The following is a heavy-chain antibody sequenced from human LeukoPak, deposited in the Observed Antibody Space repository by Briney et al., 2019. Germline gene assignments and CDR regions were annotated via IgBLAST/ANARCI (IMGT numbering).Heavy chain of an antibody. D-gene: IGHD4-17*01. CDR3: ARDYDYGVKSFDY. J-gene: IGHJ4*02. CDR1: GFSFGNFW. Sequence: GGSLGLSCVASGFSFGNFWMNWVRQAPGKGLVWVSRMNNDGTSRHYADSVKGRFTISRENARNTLFLQMSSLRADDTAVYYCARDYDYGVKSFDYWGQGTPVTVSS. V-gene: IGHV3-74*01. CDR2: MNNDGTSR.